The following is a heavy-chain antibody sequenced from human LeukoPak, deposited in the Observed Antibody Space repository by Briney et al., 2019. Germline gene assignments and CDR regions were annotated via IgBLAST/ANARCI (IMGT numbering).Heavy chain of an antibody. J-gene: IGHJ5*02. D-gene: IGHD5/OR15-5a*01. CDR3: ARRVSAVDLGRFDP. Sequence: SETLSLTCTVSGGSINSRSYYWVWIRQPPGEGLGWIGNIYYSGSTYYNPSLKSRVTISVDTSKNQFSLKLSSVTAADTAVYYCARRVSAVDLGRFDPWGQGTLVTVSS. CDR1: GGSINSRSYY. CDR2: IYYSGST. V-gene: IGHV4-39*01.